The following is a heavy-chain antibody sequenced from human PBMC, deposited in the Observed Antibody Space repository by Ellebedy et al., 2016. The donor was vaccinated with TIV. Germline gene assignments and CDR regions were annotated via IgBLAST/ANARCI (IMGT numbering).Heavy chain of an antibody. Sequence: GESLKISCAASGFTFSSYAMAWVRQAPGKGLQWVSSISQSGDNTFYADSVKGRFTISRDNSKSTLYLQMNSLRAEDTAVYYCAKDRTRIGYCSSTSCQLDYWGQGTLVTVSS. CDR3: AKDRTRIGYCSSTSCQLDY. J-gene: IGHJ4*02. CDR2: ISQSGDNT. V-gene: IGHV3-23*01. D-gene: IGHD2-2*01. CDR1: GFTFSSYA.